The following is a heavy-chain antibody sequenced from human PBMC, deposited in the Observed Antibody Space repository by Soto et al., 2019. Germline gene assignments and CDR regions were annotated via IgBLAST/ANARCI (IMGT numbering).Heavy chain of an antibody. CDR1: GGSISGGGYY. Sequence: QVQLQESGPGLMKPSQTLSLTCTVSGGSISGGGYYWSWIRQHPGKGLEWIGYIYYSGSTYYNPSLKSRVTISVDTSKNQFSLKLSSVTAADTAVYYCAREIWFGELFVGWFDPWGQGTLVTVSS. V-gene: IGHV4-31*03. CDR3: AREIWFGELFVGWFDP. D-gene: IGHD3-10*01. J-gene: IGHJ5*02. CDR2: IYYSGST.